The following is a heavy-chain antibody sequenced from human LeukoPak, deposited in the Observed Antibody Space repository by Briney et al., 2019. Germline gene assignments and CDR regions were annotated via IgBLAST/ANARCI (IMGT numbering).Heavy chain of an antibody. CDR3: ARDRAARARIGGMDV. CDR2: INPSGGST. CDR1: GYTFTSYY. D-gene: IGHD6-13*01. Sequence: ASVKVSCKASGYTFTSYYMHWVRQAPGQGLEWMGIINPSGGSTSYAQKFQGRVTMTRDTSTSTVYMELSSLRAEDTGLYYCARDRAARARIGGMDVWGQGTTVIVSS. V-gene: IGHV1-46*01. J-gene: IGHJ6*02.